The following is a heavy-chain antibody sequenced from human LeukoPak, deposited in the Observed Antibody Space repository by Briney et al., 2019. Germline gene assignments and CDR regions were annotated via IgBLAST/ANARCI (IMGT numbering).Heavy chain of an antibody. Sequence: GESLKISCKGSGYSFTNYWIGWVRQMPGKGLEWMGIIYPDDSDTRYSPSFQGQVTISADKSISTAYMEWSSLKASDTAMYYCAKFMVAARFSAFDIWGQGTMVTVSS. CDR3: AKFMVAARFSAFDI. CDR1: GYSFTNYW. CDR2: IYPDDSDT. J-gene: IGHJ3*02. D-gene: IGHD5-12*01. V-gene: IGHV5-51*01.